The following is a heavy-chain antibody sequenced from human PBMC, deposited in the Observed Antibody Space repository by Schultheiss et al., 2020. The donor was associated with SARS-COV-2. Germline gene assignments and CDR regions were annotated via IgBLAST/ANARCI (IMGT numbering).Heavy chain of an antibody. V-gene: IGHV1-2*02. D-gene: IGHD6-13*01. CDR1: GYTFTGYY. J-gene: IGHJ4*02. Sequence: ASVKVSCKASGYTFTGYYMHWVRQAPGQGLEWMGWINPNSGGTNYAQKFQGRVTMTRDTSISTAYMELSRLRSEDTAVYYCARDHHRFLSIAAAYFDYWGQGTLVTVSS. CDR2: INPNSGGT. CDR3: ARDHHRFLSIAAAYFDY.